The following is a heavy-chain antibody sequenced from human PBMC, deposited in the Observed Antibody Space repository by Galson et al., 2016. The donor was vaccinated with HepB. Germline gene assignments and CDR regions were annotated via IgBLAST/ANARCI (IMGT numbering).Heavy chain of an antibody. CDR1: GFSFSTYS. CDR3: ARGISTSDPWSRFSEYYFDY. CDR2: ISSSSGTI. Sequence: SLRLSCAASGFSFSTYSMNWVRQAPGKRLEWIAYISSSSGTIFYADPVKGRVSISRDNAKNSLYLQVNSLRDEDTAVYYCARGISTSDPWSRFSEYYFDYWGQGSLVTVSS. J-gene: IGHJ4*02. V-gene: IGHV3-48*02. D-gene: IGHD2/OR15-2a*01.